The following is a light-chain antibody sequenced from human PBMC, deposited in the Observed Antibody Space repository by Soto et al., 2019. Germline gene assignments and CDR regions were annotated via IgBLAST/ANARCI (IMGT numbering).Light chain of an antibody. J-gene: IGKJ1*01. Sequence: EIVLMQSPGTLSLSPGERATLSCRASQSVAGKYLAWYQQKSGQTPRLFIYDTSSRATGTPDRFSGSGSGTDFTLTISRLEPEDFALYFCQYYGDSPGTFGQGTMVDI. CDR2: DTS. CDR1: QSVAGKY. CDR3: QYYGDSPGT. V-gene: IGKV3-20*01.